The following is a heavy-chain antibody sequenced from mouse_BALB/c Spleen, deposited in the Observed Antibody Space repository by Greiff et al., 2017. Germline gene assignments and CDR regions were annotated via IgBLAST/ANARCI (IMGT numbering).Heavy chain of an antibody. Sequence: QVQLQQSGAELVKPGASVKLSCKTSGYTFTSYWIQWVKQRPGQGLGWIGEIFPGTGTTYYNEKFKSKATLTVDKPSSTAYMQLSSLTSEDSAVYYCTRDYGSSYWYFDVWGAGTTVTVSS. D-gene: IGHD1-1*01. V-gene: IGHV1S132*01. CDR1: GYTFTSYW. CDR2: IFPGTGTT. J-gene: IGHJ1*01. CDR3: TRDYGSSYWYFDV.